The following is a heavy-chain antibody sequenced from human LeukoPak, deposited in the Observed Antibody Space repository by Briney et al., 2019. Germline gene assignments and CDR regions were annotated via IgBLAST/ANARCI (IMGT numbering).Heavy chain of an antibody. CDR1: GFTFSSFS. J-gene: IGHJ3*02. D-gene: IGHD2-8*01. V-gene: IGHV3-21*01. CDR2: ISSGSSYV. CDR3: ARDVSVDDALEI. Sequence: GGSLRLSCAASGFTFSSFSMNWVRQAPGKGLEWVSSISSGSSYVYCADSVKGRFTISRDNAKNSLYLQMNSLRAEDTAVYYCARDVSVDDALEIWGQGTMVTVSS.